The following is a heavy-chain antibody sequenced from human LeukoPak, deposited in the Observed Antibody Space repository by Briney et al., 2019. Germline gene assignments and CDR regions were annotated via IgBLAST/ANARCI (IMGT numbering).Heavy chain of an antibody. CDR1: GGSVSSGSYY. Sequence: SETLSLTCTVSGGSVSSGSYYWSWIRQPPGKGLEWIEYIYYSGSTNYNPSLKSRVTISVDTSKNQFSLKLSSVTAADTAVYYCARSGPGGYSSSWYDYWGQGTLVTVSS. CDR3: ARSGPGGYSSSWYDY. J-gene: IGHJ4*02. V-gene: IGHV4-61*01. CDR2: IYYSGST. D-gene: IGHD6-13*01.